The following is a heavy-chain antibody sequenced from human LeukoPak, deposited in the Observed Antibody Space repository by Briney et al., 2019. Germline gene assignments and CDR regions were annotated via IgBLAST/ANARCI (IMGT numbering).Heavy chain of an antibody. J-gene: IGHJ4*02. Sequence: QSGGSLRLSCAAPGFTFSRHGMHWVRQAPGKGLEWVAIIRYDGSEKYYADSVEGRFTISKDNSRDTLYLEMDSLRVDDTTVYYCARETGIIGRDSRVDYWGQGALVTVPS. V-gene: IGHV3-33*01. CDR3: ARETGIIGRDSRVDY. CDR1: GFTFSRHG. CDR2: IRYDGSEK. D-gene: IGHD1-14*01.